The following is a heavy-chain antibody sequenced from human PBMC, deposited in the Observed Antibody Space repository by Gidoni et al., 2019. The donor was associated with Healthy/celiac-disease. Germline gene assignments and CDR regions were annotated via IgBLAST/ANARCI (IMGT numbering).Heavy chain of an antibody. CDR3: ARHREGYCSSTSCYNSYYYYGMDV. CDR2: IYPGDPDT. CDR1: GYSFTSYW. J-gene: IGHJ6*02. V-gene: IGHV5-51*01. D-gene: IGHD2-2*02. Sequence: GAEVTKPGESLTITCKGSGYSFTSYWIGWVRQMHGKGLEWMGIIYPGDPDTRYSPSFQGQVTISADKSISTAYLQWSSLKASDTAMYYCARHREGYCSSTSCYNSYYYYGMDVWGQGTTVTVSS.